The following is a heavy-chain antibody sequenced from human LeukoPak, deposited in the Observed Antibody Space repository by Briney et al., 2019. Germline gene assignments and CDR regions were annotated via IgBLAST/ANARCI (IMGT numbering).Heavy chain of an antibody. Sequence: PSETLSLTCAVSGGSISSGGYSWSWIRQPPGKGLEWIGYIYHSGSTYYNPSLKSRVTISVDRSKNQFSLKLSSVTAADTAVYYCARDSGGYCSSTSCRRYWYSDRWGRGTLVTVSS. V-gene: IGHV4-30-2*01. D-gene: IGHD2-2*01. CDR1: GGSISSGGYS. CDR3: ARDSGGYCSSTSCRRYWYSDR. CDR2: IYHSGST. J-gene: IGHJ2*01.